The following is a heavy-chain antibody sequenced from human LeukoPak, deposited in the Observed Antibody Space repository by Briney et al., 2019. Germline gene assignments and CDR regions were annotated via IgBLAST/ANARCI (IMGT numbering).Heavy chain of an antibody. V-gene: IGHV3-30*04. CDR2: VSSDGSNK. J-gene: IGHJ4*02. Sequence: GGSLRLSCAASGITFSSYAMHWVRQGPGKGLEWVAVVSSDGSNKYYGDSVKGRFTISRDNSKNTLYLQMNSLRAEDTAVYYCVKDGGAAVAGTFDYWGQGTLVTVSS. CDR1: GITFSSYA. CDR3: VKDGGAAVAGTFDY. D-gene: IGHD6-19*01.